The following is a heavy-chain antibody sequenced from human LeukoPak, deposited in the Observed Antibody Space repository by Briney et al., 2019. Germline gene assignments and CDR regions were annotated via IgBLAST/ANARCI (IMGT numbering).Heavy chain of an antibody. Sequence: PGGSLRLSCAASGFTFSSYWMHWVRQAPGKGLVWVSRINSDGSSTSYADAVKGRFTISRDNAKNSLYLQMNSLRAEDTAVYYCARVWDYYDSSGYYYFYYYGMDVWGQGTTVTVSS. CDR2: INSDGSST. D-gene: IGHD3-22*01. CDR3: ARVWDYYDSSGYYYFYYYGMDV. J-gene: IGHJ6*02. CDR1: GFTFSSYW. V-gene: IGHV3-74*01.